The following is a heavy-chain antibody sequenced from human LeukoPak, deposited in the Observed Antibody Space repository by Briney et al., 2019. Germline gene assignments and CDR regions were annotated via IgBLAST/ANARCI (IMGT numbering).Heavy chain of an antibody. CDR2: INPSGGSA. CDR3: AREGVAATGLDY. CDR1: GYTFSIYN. J-gene: IGHJ4*02. V-gene: IGHV1-46*01. D-gene: IGHD6-13*01. Sequence: ALVKVSCKASGYTFSIYNMHWVRQAPGQGLEWMGIINPSGGSASDAQKFQGRLTMTRDTSTSTLYMELSSLRSEDTAVYYCAREGVAATGLDYWGQGTLVTVSS.